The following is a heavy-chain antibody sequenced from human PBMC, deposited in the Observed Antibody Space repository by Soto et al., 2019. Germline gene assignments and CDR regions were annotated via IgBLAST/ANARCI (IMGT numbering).Heavy chain of an antibody. CDR3: ARGVPYYYGSGSSVYAFDI. Sequence: GGSLRLSCAASGFTFSDYYMSWIRQAPGKGQERVSYISSSGSTIYYADSVKGRFTISRDNAKNPLYLQMNSLRAEDTAVYYCARGVPYYYGSGSSVYAFDIWGQGTMVTVSS. CDR2: ISSSGSTI. V-gene: IGHV3-11*01. CDR1: GFTFSDYY. J-gene: IGHJ3*02. D-gene: IGHD3-10*01.